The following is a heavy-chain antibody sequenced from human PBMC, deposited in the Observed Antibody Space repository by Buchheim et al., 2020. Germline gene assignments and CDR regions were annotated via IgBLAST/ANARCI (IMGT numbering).Heavy chain of an antibody. V-gene: IGHV4-61*02. CDR2: IYTSGST. CDR1: GGSISSGSYY. J-gene: IGHJ6*02. Sequence: QVQLQESGPGLVKPSQTLSLTCTVSGGSISSGSYYWSWIRQPAGKGLEWIGRIYTSGSTNYNPSLKSRVTISVDTSKNQFSLKLGSVTTADTAVYYCAREGPYCSGGSCYTYGMDVWGQGTT. D-gene: IGHD2-15*01. CDR3: AREGPYCSGGSCYTYGMDV.